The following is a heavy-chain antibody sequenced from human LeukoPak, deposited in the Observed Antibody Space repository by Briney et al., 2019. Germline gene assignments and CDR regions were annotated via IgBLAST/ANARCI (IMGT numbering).Heavy chain of an antibody. CDR1: DDSISDYY. V-gene: IGHV4-38-2*02. J-gene: IGHJ4*02. Sequence: PSETLSLTCTVSDDSISDYYRGWIRQPPGKGLEWIASIFHSGSAYYNPSLKSRVTISVDTSKNQFSLRLSSVTAADTALYYCARRRGYSFDYWGQGTLVTVSS. D-gene: IGHD5-18*01. CDR3: ARRRGYSFDY. CDR2: IFHSGSA.